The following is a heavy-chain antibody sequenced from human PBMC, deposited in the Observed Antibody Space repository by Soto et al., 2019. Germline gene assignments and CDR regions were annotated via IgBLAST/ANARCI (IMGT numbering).Heavy chain of an antibody. D-gene: IGHD4-17*01. V-gene: IGHV1-69*06. J-gene: IGHJ5*02. CDR3: ARIRPTVSNYNWFDP. CDR2: IISIFGTA. CDR1: GGTFSSYA. Sequence: SVKVSCKASGGTFSSYAISWVRQAPGQGLEWMGGIISIFGTANYAQKFQGRVTITADKSTSTAYMELSSLRSEDTAVYYCARIRPTVSNYNWFDPWGQGTLVTVSS.